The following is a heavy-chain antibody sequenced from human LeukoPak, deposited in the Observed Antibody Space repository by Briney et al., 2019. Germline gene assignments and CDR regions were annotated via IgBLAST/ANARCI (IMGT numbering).Heavy chain of an antibody. CDR1: GFTLSNYW. Sequence: QSGGSLRLSCAASGFTLSNYWMGWVRQAPGKGLEWVANIKHDGSEIYYVDFVKGRFTISRDTAKDSLYLQMNSLRAEDTAVYYCARDRDLELLDYWGQGTLVTVSS. V-gene: IGHV3-7*01. CDR2: IKHDGSEI. CDR3: ARDRDLELLDY. D-gene: IGHD1-26*01. J-gene: IGHJ4*02.